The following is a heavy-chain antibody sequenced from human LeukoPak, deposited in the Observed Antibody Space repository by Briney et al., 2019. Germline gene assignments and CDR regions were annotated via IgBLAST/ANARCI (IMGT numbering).Heavy chain of an antibody. V-gene: IGHV4-59*08. CDR2: IYYSGST. CDR3: AGLRSPFRGSFFDY. J-gene: IGHJ4*02. D-gene: IGHD5-12*01. Sequence: SETLSLTCTVSGGSISSYYWSWIRQPPGKGLEWIGYIYYSGSTNYNPSLKSRVTISVDTSKNQFSLKLSSVTAADTAVYYCAGLRSPFRGSFFDYWGQGTLVTVSS. CDR1: GGSISSYY.